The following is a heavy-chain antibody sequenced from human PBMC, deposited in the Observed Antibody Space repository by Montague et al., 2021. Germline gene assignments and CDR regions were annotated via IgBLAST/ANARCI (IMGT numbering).Heavy chain of an antibody. CDR3: VRDRRWGYSAPCTMDV. Sequence: SLRLSCAASGFTFSTYSMNWVRQAPGRGLLWVSRISVGGSSTYYADSVKGRFTISRDNSKSTLYLQMSSLRAEDTAVYYCVRDRRWGYSAPCTMDVWGQGTTVTVSS. J-gene: IGHJ6*02. CDR1: GFTFSTYS. V-gene: IGHV3-23*01. CDR2: ISVGGSST. D-gene: IGHD2-15*01.